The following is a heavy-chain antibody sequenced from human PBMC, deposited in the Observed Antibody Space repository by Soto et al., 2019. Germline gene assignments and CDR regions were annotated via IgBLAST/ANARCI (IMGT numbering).Heavy chain of an antibody. CDR3: ARDIEMATEHFDY. V-gene: IGHV3-7*03. J-gene: IGHJ4*02. CDR1: GFTFSSDW. D-gene: IGHD5-12*01. CDR2: IKQDGSEK. Sequence: PGGSLRLSCAASGFTFSSDWMGWVRQAPGKGLEWVANIKQDGSEKYYVDSVKGRFTISRDNAKNSLYLQMNSLRAEDTAVYYCARDIEMATEHFDYWGQGTPVTVSS.